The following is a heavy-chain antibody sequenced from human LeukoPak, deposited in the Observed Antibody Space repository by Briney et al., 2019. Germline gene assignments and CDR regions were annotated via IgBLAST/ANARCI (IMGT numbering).Heavy chain of an antibody. V-gene: IGHV4-59*01. J-gene: IGHJ5*02. CDR3: GSTSYNPSLKSRVTISLDTSKNQFSLKLSSVTAADTAVYYCARGSWAGYGGNPVEFDP. CDR2: IYYSGST. Sequence: SETLSLTCTVSGGSISSYYWSWIRQPPGKGLEWIGYIYYSGSTSYNPSLKSRVTISLDTSKNQFSLKLSSVTAADTAVYYCGSTSYNPSLKSRVTISLDTSKNQFSLKLSSVTAADTAVYYCARGSWAGYGGNPVEFDPWGQGTLVTVSS. CDR1: GGSISSYY. D-gene: IGHD2-2*01.